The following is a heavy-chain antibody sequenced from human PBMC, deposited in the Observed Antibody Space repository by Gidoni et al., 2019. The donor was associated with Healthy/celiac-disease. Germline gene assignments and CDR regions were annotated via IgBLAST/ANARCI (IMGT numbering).Heavy chain of an antibody. Sequence: QVQLVQSGAEVKKPDASVKVSCKASGYTFTSYAMHWVRQAPGQRLEWMGWINAGNGNTKYSQKFQGRVTITRDTSASTAYMELSSLRSEDTAVYYCARRTLYTMIVVAEAFDIWGQGTMVTVSS. CDR2: INAGNGNT. J-gene: IGHJ3*02. V-gene: IGHV1-3*01. CDR1: GYTFTSYA. CDR3: ARRTLYTMIVVAEAFDI. D-gene: IGHD3-22*01.